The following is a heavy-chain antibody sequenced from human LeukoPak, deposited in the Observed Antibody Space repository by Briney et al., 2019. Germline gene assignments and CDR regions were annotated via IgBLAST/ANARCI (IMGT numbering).Heavy chain of an antibody. V-gene: IGHV1-2*02. D-gene: IGHD3-10*01. CDR3: ARDPNPHYYGSGSYYKNYYYYYMDV. J-gene: IGHJ6*03. CDR2: INPNSGGT. CDR1: GYTFTGYY. Sequence: ASVKVSCKASGYTFTGYYMHWVRQAPGQGLEWMGWINPNSGGTNYAQKFQGRVTMTRDTSISTAYMELSRLRSDDTAVYYCARDPNPHYYGSGSYYKNYYYYYMDVWGKGTTVTISS.